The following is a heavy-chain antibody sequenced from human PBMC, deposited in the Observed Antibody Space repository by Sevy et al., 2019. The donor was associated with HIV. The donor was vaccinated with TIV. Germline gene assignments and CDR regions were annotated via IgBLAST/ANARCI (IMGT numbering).Heavy chain of an antibody. V-gene: IGHV3-21*01. CDR2: ISSGSSYI. CDR3: ARGDYYGSLYYFDY. D-gene: IGHD3-10*01. CDR1: AFTFSNYF. Sequence: GGSLRLSCAASAFTFSNYFRNWVRQAPGKGLEWVSSISSGSSYIFYADSVKGRFTISRDNAKNSLYLHMNSLRAEDTAVYYCARGDYYGSLYYFDYWGPGTLVTVSS. J-gene: IGHJ4*02.